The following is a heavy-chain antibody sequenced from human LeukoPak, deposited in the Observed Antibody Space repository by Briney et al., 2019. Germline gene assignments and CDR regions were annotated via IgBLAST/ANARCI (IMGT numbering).Heavy chain of an antibody. CDR3: ARNSGWYGIS. CDR1: GFTLSSYE. D-gene: IGHD6-19*01. J-gene: IGHJ4*02. Sequence: GGSLRLSCMVSGFTLSSYEMSWIRQAPGKGLEWVSSIEYGESTTHYADSVRGRFTISRDNYKNTLYLQLTSLSDYDTAVYFCARNSGWYGISWGQGTLVIVSS. CDR2: IEYGESTT. V-gene: IGHV3-23*01.